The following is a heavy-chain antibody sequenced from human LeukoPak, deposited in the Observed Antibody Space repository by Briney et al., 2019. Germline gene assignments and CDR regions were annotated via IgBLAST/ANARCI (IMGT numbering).Heavy chain of an antibody. CDR1: GFTFSTYA. Sequence: SGGSLRLSCAASGFTFSTYAMTWVRQAPGKGLEWVSAISGSGGSTYYADSVKGRFTISRDNSKSTLYLQMNSLRAEDTAVYYCARDGPAWGAARFGMDVWGQGTTVTVSS. D-gene: IGHD1-26*01. J-gene: IGHJ6*02. CDR2: ISGSGGST. CDR3: ARDGPAWGAARFGMDV. V-gene: IGHV3-23*01.